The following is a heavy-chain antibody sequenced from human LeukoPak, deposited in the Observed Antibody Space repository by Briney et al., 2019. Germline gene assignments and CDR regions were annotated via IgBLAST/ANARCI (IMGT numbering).Heavy chain of an antibody. Sequence: GASVKVSCKASGYTFTGYYMHWVRQAPGQGLEWMGWINPNSGGTNYAQKFQGRVTMTRDTSISTAYMELSRLRSDDTAVYYCARPEVGYSYGNAFDIWGQGTMVTVSS. D-gene: IGHD5-18*01. CDR1: GYTFTGYY. J-gene: IGHJ3*02. CDR2: INPNSGGT. CDR3: ARPEVGYSYGNAFDI. V-gene: IGHV1-2*02.